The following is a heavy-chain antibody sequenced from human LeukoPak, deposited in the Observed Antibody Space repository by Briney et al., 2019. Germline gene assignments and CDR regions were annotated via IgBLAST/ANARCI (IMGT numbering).Heavy chain of an antibody. V-gene: IGHV3-49*04. CDR2: ITSKAYGGTT. J-gene: IGHJ4*02. CDR1: GFTFGDYV. D-gene: IGHD1-26*01. CDR3: TRAVSGSPAPT. Sequence: GGSLRLSCPASGFTFGDYVMSWVRQAPGKGLEWVGFITSKAYGGTTEYAASVKGRFTISRDDSKSIAYLQMNSLKTEDTAVYYCTRAVSGSPAPTWGQGTLVTVSS.